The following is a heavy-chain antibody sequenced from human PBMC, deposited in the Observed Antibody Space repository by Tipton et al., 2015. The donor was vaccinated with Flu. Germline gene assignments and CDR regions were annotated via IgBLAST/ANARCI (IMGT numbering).Heavy chain of an antibody. D-gene: IGHD2/OR15-2a*01. CDR2: FTNVGKA. V-gene: IGHV3-64*02. CDR3: AREGLLKGFDS. J-gene: IGHJ5*01. CDR1: GFTLSAYT. Sequence: SLRLSCAASGFTLSAYTFHWVRQAPGKGLEYVSVFTNVGKAYYIDSVKGRFTLSRDSSQNTLYPQMVSLRPEDTAVYYCAREGLLKGFDSWGQGALVTVSS.